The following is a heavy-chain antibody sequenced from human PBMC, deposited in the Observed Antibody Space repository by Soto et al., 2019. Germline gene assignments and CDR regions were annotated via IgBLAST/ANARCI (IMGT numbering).Heavy chain of an antibody. CDR1: GYTFTSYA. Sequence: ASVKVSCKASGYTFTSYAMHWVRQAPRQRLEWMGWINAGNGNTKYSQKFQGRVTITRGTSASTAYMELSSLRSEDTAVYYCARDGYIVVVPAAMENWFDPWGQGTLVTVSS. CDR2: INAGNGNT. D-gene: IGHD2-2*01. V-gene: IGHV1-3*01. CDR3: ARDGYIVVVPAAMENWFDP. J-gene: IGHJ5*02.